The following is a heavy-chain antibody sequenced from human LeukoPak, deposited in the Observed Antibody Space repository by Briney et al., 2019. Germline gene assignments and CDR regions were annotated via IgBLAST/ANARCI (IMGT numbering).Heavy chain of an antibody. CDR3: AKRQRGSYSLDS. CDR2: ISWDGGST. V-gene: IGHV3-43D*03. J-gene: IGHJ4*02. CDR1: GFTFDDYA. Sequence: PGGSLRLSCAASGFTFDDYAMHWVRQAPGKGLEWVSLISWDGGSTYYADSVKGRFTISRDNSKNSLYLQMNSLRAEDTALYYCAKRQRGSYSLDSWGQGTLVTVSS. D-gene: IGHD1-26*01.